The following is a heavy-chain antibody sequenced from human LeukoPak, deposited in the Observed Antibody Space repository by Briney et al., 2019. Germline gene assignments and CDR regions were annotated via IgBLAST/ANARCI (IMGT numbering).Heavy chain of an antibody. Sequence: GGSLRLSCAASGFTFGSYGMSGVRQAPGKGLEWVSAISTSAAGTYYAASVEGRFTISRDNSRNTLYLQMNSLRAEDTAVYYCAKASAVDHYLSFDYWGQGSLVTVSS. D-gene: IGHD2/OR15-2a*01. CDR2: ISTSAAGT. CDR1: GFTFGSYG. CDR3: AKASAVDHYLSFDY. J-gene: IGHJ4*02. V-gene: IGHV3-23*01.